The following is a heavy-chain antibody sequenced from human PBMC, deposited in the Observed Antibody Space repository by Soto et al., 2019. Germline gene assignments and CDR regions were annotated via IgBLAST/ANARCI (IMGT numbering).Heavy chain of an antibody. CDR3: ARESEVRGVNTFDP. J-gene: IGHJ5*02. D-gene: IGHD3-10*01. Sequence: QLLESGSGLVTPSQTLSLTCAVSGGSISSGGYSWSWIRQPPGKGLEWIGYIYHSGSTYYNPSLKSRVTISVDRSKNQFSLKLSSVTAADTAVYYCARESEVRGVNTFDPWGQGTLVTVSS. V-gene: IGHV4-30-2*01. CDR1: GGSISSGGYS. CDR2: IYHSGST.